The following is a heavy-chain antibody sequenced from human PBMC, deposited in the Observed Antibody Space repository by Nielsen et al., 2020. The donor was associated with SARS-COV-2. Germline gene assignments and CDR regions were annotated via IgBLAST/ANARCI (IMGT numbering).Heavy chain of an antibody. J-gene: IGHJ6*02. CDR1: GFTFSSYW. Sequence: GGSLRLSCAASGFTFSSYWMSWVRQAPGKGLEWVANIKQDGSEKYYVDSVKGRFTISRDNSKNSLYLQMNSLRTEDTALYYCAKSLGYCSGGSCYYYGMDVWGQGTTVTVSS. CDR2: IKQDGSEK. D-gene: IGHD2-15*01. V-gene: IGHV3-7*03. CDR3: AKSLGYCSGGSCYYYGMDV.